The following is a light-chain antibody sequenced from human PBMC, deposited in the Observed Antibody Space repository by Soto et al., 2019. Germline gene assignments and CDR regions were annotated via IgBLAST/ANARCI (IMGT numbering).Light chain of an antibody. CDR1: QSFSTY. J-gene: IGKJ1*01. CDR2: GIS. V-gene: IGKV1-27*01. Sequence: DFQMTQSPSSLSASVGEIVTITCRAIQSFSTYLAWYQQKPGKVPKLLISGISTLQSGVPSRFSGSGYGTEFTLTISSLQPEDFATYYCLKDYNYPLTFGQGTKVDIK. CDR3: LKDYNYPLT.